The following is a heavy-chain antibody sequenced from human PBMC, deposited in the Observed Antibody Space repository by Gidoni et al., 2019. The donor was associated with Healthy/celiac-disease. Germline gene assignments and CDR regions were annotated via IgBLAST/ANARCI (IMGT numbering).Heavy chain of an antibody. D-gene: IGHD6-6*01. CDR2: IYTSGST. CDR3: ARDAPEITSIAARPCWFDP. J-gene: IGHJ5*02. Sequence: QVQLQESGPGLVKPSQTLSLTCTVSGGSISSGSYYWSWIRQPAGKGLEWIGRIYTSGSTNYNPSLKSRVTISVDTSKNQFSLKLSSVTAADTAVYYCARDAPEITSIAARPCWFDPWGQGTLVTVSS. V-gene: IGHV4-61*02. CDR1: GGSISSGSYY.